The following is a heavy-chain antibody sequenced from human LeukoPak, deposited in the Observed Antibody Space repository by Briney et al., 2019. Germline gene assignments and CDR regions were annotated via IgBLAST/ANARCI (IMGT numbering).Heavy chain of an antibody. CDR3: ARHCSSTSCYPAHYYMDV. CDR2: IYTSGST. CDR1: GGSISSYY. V-gene: IGHV4-4*09. J-gene: IGHJ6*03. D-gene: IGHD2-2*01. Sequence: SETLSLTCTVSGGSISSYYWSWIRQPPGKGLEGIGYIYTSGSTNYNPSLKSRVTISVDTSKNQFSLKLSSVTAADTAVYYCARHCSSTSCYPAHYYMDVWGKGTTVTVSS.